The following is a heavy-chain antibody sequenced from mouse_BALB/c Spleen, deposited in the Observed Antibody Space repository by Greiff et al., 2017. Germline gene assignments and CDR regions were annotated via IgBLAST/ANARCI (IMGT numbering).Heavy chain of an antibody. CDR2: IYPYNGGT. Sequence: VQLQESGPELVKPGASVKISCKASGYTFTDYNMHWVKQSHGKSLEWIGDIYPYNGGTGYNQKFKGKATLTVDNSSSTAYMELRSLTSEDSAVYYCARLYRNYYGYYAMDYWGQGTSVTVSS. D-gene: IGHD1-2*01. V-gene: IGHV1S29*02. J-gene: IGHJ4*01. CDR3: ARLYRNYYGYYAMDY. CDR1: GYTFTDYN.